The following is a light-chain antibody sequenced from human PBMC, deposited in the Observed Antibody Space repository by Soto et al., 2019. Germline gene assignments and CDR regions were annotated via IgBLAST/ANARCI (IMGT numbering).Light chain of an antibody. V-gene: IGLV2-14*01. CDR3: SSYTSSSTVV. J-gene: IGLJ2*01. CDR2: DVS. Sequence: QSALTQPASVSGSPGQSITISCTGTSSDVGGYNYVSWYQQHPGKAPKLMIYDVSNRPSGVSNNFSGSRSGNTASLTISWLQAEDDADYYCSSYTSSSTVVFGGGTKVTVL. CDR1: SSDVGGYNY.